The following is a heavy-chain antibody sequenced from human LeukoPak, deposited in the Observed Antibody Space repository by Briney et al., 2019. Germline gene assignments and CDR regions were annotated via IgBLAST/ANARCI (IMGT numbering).Heavy chain of an antibody. V-gene: IGHV4-39*01. Sequence: PSETLSLTCTVSGGSISSSSYYWGWIRQPPGKGLEWIGSIYYSGSTYYNPSLKSRVTISVDTSKNQFSLKLSSVTAADTAVYYCARQSESPLLDYWGQGTLVTVSS. CDR1: GGSISSSSYY. CDR2: IYYSGST. CDR3: ARQSESPLLDY. J-gene: IGHJ4*02.